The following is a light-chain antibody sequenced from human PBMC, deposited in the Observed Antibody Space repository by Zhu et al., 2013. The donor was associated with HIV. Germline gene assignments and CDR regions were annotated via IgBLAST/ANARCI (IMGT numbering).Light chain of an antibody. CDR3: QQYNSYSS. V-gene: IGKV1-5*01. Sequence: DIQLTQSPSTLATSVGDRVTITCRASQSISNWLAWYQQKPGKAPKLLIYDASNLESGVPSRFGGRGSGTEFTLTINSLQADDFATYYCQQYNSYSSFGQGTKVEIK. CDR2: DAS. J-gene: IGKJ2*03. CDR1: QSISNW.